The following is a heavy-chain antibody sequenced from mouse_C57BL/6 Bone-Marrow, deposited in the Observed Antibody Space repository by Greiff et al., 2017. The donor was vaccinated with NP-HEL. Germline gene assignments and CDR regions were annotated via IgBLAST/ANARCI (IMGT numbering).Heavy chain of an antibody. CDR1: GIDFSRYW. V-gene: IGHV4-1*01. J-gene: IGHJ3*01. CDR2: INPDSSTI. D-gene: IGHD1-1*01. CDR3: ASYYYGPSWFAY. Sequence: EVQLQQSGGGLVQPGGSLKLSCAASGIDFSRYWMSWVRRAPGKGLEWIGEINPDSSTINYAPSLKDKFIISRDNAKNTLYLQMSKVRSEDTALYYCASYYYGPSWFAYWGQGTLVTVSA.